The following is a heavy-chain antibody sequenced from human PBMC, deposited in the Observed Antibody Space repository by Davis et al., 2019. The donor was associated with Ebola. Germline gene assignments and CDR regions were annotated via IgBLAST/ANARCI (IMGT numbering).Heavy chain of an antibody. CDR3: ARSWWIAAAGTAWFDP. CDR2: ISSSGSTI. Sequence: GESLKISCAASGFTFSSYETNWVRQAPGKGLEWVSYISSSGSTIYYADSVKGRFTISRHNSKNTLYLQMNNLRAEDTAVYYCARSWWIAAAGTAWFDPWGQGTLVTVSS. D-gene: IGHD6-13*01. J-gene: IGHJ5*02. V-gene: IGHV3-48*03. CDR1: GFTFSSYE.